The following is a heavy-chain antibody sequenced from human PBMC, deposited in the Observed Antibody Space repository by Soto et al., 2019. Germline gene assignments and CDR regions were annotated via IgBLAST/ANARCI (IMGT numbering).Heavy chain of an antibody. CDR3: ARSVRRDYGDYSPYY. J-gene: IGHJ4*02. CDR1: GGSISSSSYY. V-gene: IGHV4-39*07. CDR2: IYYSGST. Sequence: SETLSLTCTVSGGSISSSSYYWGWIRQPPGKGLEWIGSIYYSGSTYYNPSLKSRVTISVDTSKNQFSLKLSSVTAADTAVYYCARSVRRDYGDYSPYYWGQGTLVTVSS. D-gene: IGHD4-17*01.